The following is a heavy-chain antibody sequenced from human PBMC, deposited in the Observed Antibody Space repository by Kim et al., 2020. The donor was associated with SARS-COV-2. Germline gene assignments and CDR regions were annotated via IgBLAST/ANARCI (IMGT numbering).Heavy chain of an antibody. Sequence: SETLSLTCLVSGASISRGGYYWGWLRQPPGKGLEWIMSLYYSGSSYYNPSLESRVTISVDTSKNQFSLRLKSVTAADTAVYFFARMRQQLIPAIFDPWG. CDR1: GASISRGGYY. CDR2: LYYSGSS. D-gene: IGHD6-13*01. CDR3: ARMRQQLIPAIFDP. V-gene: IGHV4-39*07. J-gene: IGHJ5*02.